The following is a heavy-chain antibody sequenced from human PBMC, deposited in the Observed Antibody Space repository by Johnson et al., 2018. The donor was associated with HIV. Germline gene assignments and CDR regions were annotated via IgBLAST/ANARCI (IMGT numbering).Heavy chain of an antibody. J-gene: IGHJ3*02. V-gene: IGHV3-30-3*01. D-gene: IGHD2-8*01. Sequence: QVQLVESGGGVVQPGRSLRLSCVASGFTFSTYAMHWVRQAPGKGLEWVAVISYDGSNKYYADSVKGRFTISRDNSKNTLYLQMNSRRAEYTAVYYCIGVYAHDAFDIWGQGTMVTVSS. CDR3: IGVYAHDAFDI. CDR1: GFTFSTYA. CDR2: ISYDGSNK.